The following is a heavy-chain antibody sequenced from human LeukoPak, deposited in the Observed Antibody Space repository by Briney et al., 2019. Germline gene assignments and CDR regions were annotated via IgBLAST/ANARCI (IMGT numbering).Heavy chain of an antibody. CDR3: ATQGGNFDY. J-gene: IGHJ4*02. CDR2: ISASGGST. Sequence: GGSLRLSCAASGFTFNSYAMSWVRQAPGKGLEWVSIISASGGSTYYADSVKGRFTISRDNSKNALYLQMNSLRAEDTAVYYCATQGGNFDYWGQGTLVTVSS. D-gene: IGHD3-16*01. CDR1: GFTFNSYA. V-gene: IGHV3-23*01.